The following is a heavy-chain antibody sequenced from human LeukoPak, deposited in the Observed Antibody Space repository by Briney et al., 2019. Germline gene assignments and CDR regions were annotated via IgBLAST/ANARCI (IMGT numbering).Heavy chain of an antibody. CDR2: ISHTGSF. J-gene: IGHJ4*02. D-gene: IGHD3-22*01. CDR3: ARHVHVSMIVVVLSDYFDY. Sequence: SETLSLTCAVSGGSFSGHSWSWIRQAPGKGLEWIGEISHTGSFNYNPSLKSRVTISADTSKNQFSLRLSSVTAADTAVYYCARHVHVSMIVVVLSDYFDYWGRGTLVSVSS. CDR1: GGSFSGHS. V-gene: IGHV4-34*01.